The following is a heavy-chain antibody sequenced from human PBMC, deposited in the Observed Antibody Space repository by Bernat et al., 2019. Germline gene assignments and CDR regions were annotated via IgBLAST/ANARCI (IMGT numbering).Heavy chain of an antibody. Sequence: EVQLVESGGGLVQPGGSLKLSCAASGFTFSGSVMHWVRQASGKGLEWVGRIRSKANNYATIYAASVKGRFTISRDDSKNTAYLQMNSLKAEDTAVYYCTRREDGYNFLVNWGQGTLVTVSS. V-gene: IGHV3-73*01. CDR3: TRREDGYNFLVN. D-gene: IGHD5-24*01. CDR1: GFTFSGSV. J-gene: IGHJ1*01. CDR2: IRSKANNYAT.